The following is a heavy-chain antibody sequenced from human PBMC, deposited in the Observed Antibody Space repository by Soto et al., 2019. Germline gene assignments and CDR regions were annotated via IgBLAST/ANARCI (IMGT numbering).Heavy chain of an antibody. D-gene: IGHD3-10*01. CDR2: MYSGRSA. CDR3: ARVMMVRGVVFEY. Sequence: PGGSLRLSCAVSGFSVSSTYMSWVRQAPGKGLEWVSVMYSGRSAYYADSVKGRFSISRENSKNTLSLQMNSLRAEDTAVYYCARVMMVRGVVFEYWGRGTLVTVSS. V-gene: IGHV3-53*01. CDR1: GFSVSSTY. J-gene: IGHJ4*02.